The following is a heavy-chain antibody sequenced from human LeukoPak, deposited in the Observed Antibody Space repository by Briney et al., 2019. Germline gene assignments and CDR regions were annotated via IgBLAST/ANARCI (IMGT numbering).Heavy chain of an antibody. CDR1: GFTFSSYA. Sequence: GGSLRLSCAASGFTFSSYAMSWVRQAPGKGLEWVSAISGSGGSTYYADSVKGRFTISRDNSKNTLYLQMNSLRVEDTAVYYCAKDRDSSSWYFDYWGQGTLVIVSS. V-gene: IGHV3-23*01. CDR3: AKDRDSSSWYFDY. J-gene: IGHJ4*02. CDR2: ISGSGGST. D-gene: IGHD6-13*01.